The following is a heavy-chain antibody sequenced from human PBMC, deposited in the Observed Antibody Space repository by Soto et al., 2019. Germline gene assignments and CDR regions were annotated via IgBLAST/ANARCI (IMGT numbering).Heavy chain of an antibody. CDR3: VRTSLVVAAATREDY. CDR1: GFTFSSYG. D-gene: IGHD2-15*01. Sequence: EVQLVESGGGLVQPGGSLRLSCAASGFTFSSYGMHWVRQAPGKGLVWVSRINSDGSSKSYADSVKGRFTISRDNAKNTLYLQMNSLRAEDTAVYYCVRTSLVVAAATREDYWGQGTLVTVSS. J-gene: IGHJ4*02. CDR2: INSDGSSK. V-gene: IGHV3-74*01.